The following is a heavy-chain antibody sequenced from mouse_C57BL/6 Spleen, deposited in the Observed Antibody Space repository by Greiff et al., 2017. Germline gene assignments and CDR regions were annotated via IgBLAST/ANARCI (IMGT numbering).Heavy chain of an antibody. CDR1: GYTFTSYG. D-gene: IGHD2-4*01. CDR2: IDPRSGNT. CDR3: AREGDDYDRYFDV. Sequence: QVQLQQSGAELARPGASVKLSCKASGYTFTSYGISWVKQRTGQGLEWIGEIDPRSGNTYYNEKFKGKATLTADKSSSTAYMELRSLTSEDSAVYFCAREGDDYDRYFDVWGTGTTVTVSS. J-gene: IGHJ1*03. V-gene: IGHV1-81*01.